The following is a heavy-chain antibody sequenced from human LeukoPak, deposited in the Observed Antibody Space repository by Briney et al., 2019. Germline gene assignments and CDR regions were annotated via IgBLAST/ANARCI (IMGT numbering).Heavy chain of an antibody. CDR1: GFTFSNYW. Sequence: GGSLRLSCAASGFTFSNYWMTWVRQAPGKGLEGVANINQDESEKYYLDSVKGRFTISRDNAKKSLFLQMNSRRAEDTAVYYCARSTPSLDSWGQGTLVTVSS. CDR3: ARSTPSLDS. V-gene: IGHV3-7*01. D-gene: IGHD5/OR15-5a*01. J-gene: IGHJ4*02. CDR2: INQDESEK.